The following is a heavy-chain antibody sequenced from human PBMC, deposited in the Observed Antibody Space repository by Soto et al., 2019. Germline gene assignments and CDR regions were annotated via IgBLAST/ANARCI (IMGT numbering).Heavy chain of an antibody. CDR3: ARDQGMATIDY. J-gene: IGHJ4*02. Sequence: GGSLRLSCAASGFTFSSYEMNWVRQAPGKGLEWVSYISSSGSTIYYADSVKGRFTISRDNAKNSLYLQMNSLRAEDTAVYYCARDQGMATIDYWGQGTLVTVSS. D-gene: IGHD5-12*01. V-gene: IGHV3-48*03. CDR1: GFTFSSYE. CDR2: ISSSGSTI.